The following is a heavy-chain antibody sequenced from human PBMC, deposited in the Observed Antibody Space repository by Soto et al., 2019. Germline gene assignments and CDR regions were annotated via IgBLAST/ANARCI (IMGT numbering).Heavy chain of an antibody. CDR1: GGSFSGYY. D-gene: IGHD3-16*01. Sequence: PSETLSLTCAVYGGSFSGYYWSWIRQPPGKGLEWIGEINHSGSTNYNPSLKSRVTISVDTSKNQFSLKLSSVTAADTAVYYCASLGGSQSYNWFDPWGQGTLVTVSS. V-gene: IGHV4-34*01. J-gene: IGHJ5*02. CDR2: INHSGST. CDR3: ASLGGSQSYNWFDP.